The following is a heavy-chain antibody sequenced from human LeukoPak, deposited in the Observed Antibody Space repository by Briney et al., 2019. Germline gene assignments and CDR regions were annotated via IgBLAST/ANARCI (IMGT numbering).Heavy chain of an antibody. CDR3: ARGAGYYDFWSGDAFDI. Sequence: ASVKVSCKASGGTFSSYAISWVRQAPGQGLEWMGWMNPNSGNTGYAQKFQGRVTITRNTSISTAYMELSSLRSEDTAVYYCARGAGYYDFWSGDAFDIWGQGTMVTVSS. D-gene: IGHD3-3*01. CDR2: MNPNSGNT. J-gene: IGHJ3*02. CDR1: GGTFSSYA. V-gene: IGHV1-8*03.